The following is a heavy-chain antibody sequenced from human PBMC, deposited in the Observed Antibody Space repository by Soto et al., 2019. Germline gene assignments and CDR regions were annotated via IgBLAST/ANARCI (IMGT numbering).Heavy chain of an antibody. CDR2: INPDGSST. Sequence: GGSLRLSCAASGFTFSSYWMHWVRQAPGKGLVWVSRINPDGSSTSYADSVKGRFTISRDNAKNTLYLQMNSLRAEDTAVYHCARVSVSPYQFDYWGQGTLVTVSS. D-gene: IGHD2-2*01. J-gene: IGHJ4*02. CDR3: ARVSVSPYQFDY. CDR1: GFTFSSYW. V-gene: IGHV3-74*01.